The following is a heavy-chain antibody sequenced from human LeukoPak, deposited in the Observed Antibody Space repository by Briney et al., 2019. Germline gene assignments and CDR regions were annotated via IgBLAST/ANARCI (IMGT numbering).Heavy chain of an antibody. CDR1: GFIFNTYA. CDR3: AKDRNWNPDAFDI. Sequence: GGSLRLSCAASGFIFNTYAMSWVRQAPGKGLEWVSTISGSDGSTYYADSVKGRFTISRDNSKNTLYLQMNSLRAEDTAVYYCAKDRNWNPDAFDIWGQGTMVTVSS. J-gene: IGHJ3*02. V-gene: IGHV3-23*01. D-gene: IGHD1-1*01. CDR2: ISGSDGST.